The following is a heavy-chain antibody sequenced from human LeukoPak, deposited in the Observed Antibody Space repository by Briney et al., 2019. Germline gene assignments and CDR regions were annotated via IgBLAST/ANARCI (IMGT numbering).Heavy chain of an antibody. CDR1: GFTFSSYA. V-gene: IGHV3-30*01. D-gene: IGHD3-22*01. CDR3: ARDSQAIVAFDI. Sequence: AVGSLRLSCAASGFTFSSYAMHWVRQAPGKGLGWVAVISYDGSNKYYADSVKGRFTISRDNSKNTLYLQMNSLRAEDTAVYYCARDSQAIVAFDIWGQGTMVTVSS. CDR2: ISYDGSNK. J-gene: IGHJ3*02.